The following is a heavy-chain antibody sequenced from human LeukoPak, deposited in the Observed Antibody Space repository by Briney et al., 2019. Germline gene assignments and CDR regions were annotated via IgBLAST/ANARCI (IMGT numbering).Heavy chain of an antibody. CDR3: AREGGDPRWLDP. Sequence: SETLSLTCTVSGGSISSYYWTWIRQSAGKGLEWIGRINTSGSTNYNPSLRSRVTTSVNTSKNQFSLNLTSVTAADTAVYSCAREGGDPRWLDPWGQGTLVTVSS. CDR1: GGSISSYY. D-gene: IGHD6-25*01. V-gene: IGHV4-4*07. J-gene: IGHJ5*02. CDR2: INTSGST.